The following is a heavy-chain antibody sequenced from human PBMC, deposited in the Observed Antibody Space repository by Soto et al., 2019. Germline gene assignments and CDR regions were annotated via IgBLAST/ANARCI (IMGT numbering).Heavy chain of an antibody. V-gene: IGHV3-23*01. Sequence: GESLKISCVASGFTFSTHAMSWVRQAPGKGLEWVSTFSGSGGNIYYAESVKGRLTISRDDSKNTLYLHMNSLRVEDTAVYYCAKDPPWTVGPLAMDVWGQGTTVTVSS. CDR2: FSGSGGNI. CDR1: GFTFSTHA. J-gene: IGHJ6*02. CDR3: AKDPPWTVGPLAMDV. D-gene: IGHD3-3*01.